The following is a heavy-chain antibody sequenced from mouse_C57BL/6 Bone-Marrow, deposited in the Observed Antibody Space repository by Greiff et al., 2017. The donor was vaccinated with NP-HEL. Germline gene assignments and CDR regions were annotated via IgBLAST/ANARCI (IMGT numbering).Heavy chain of an antibody. D-gene: IGHD2-4*01. CDR2: ISSGGSYT. CDR1: GFTFSSYG. V-gene: IGHV5-6*01. Sequence: EVQRVESGGDLVKPGGSLKLSCAASGFTFSSYGMSWVRQTPDKRLEWVATISSGGSYTYYPDSVKGLFTISRDNAKNTLYLQRSSLKSEDTAMYYCARPHDYDDGAWFAYWGQGTLVTVSA. J-gene: IGHJ3*01. CDR3: ARPHDYDDGAWFAY.